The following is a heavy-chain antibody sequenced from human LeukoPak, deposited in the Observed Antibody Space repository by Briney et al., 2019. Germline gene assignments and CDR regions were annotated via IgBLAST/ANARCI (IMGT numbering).Heavy chain of an antibody. V-gene: IGHV4-39*01. Sequence: SETLSLTCTVSGGSISSSIYYWGWIRQPPGKGLEWIGSINYSDCAYYNPSLQSRVTISVDTSKNQFSLNLDSVTAADTAIYYCARQNGDTMVRGVYADWFDPWGQGTLVTVSS. CDR2: INYSDCA. CDR1: GGSISSSIYY. D-gene: IGHD3-10*01. J-gene: IGHJ5*02. CDR3: ARQNGDTMVRGVYADWFDP.